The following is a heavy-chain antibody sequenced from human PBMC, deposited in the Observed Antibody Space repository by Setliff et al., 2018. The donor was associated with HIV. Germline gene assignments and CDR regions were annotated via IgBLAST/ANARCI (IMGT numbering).Heavy chain of an antibody. CDR2: INTNTGSP. D-gene: IGHD3-22*01. CDR1: GYTFTSYA. CDR3: AIHYYDSSGYSGDFDY. Sequence: ASVKVSCKASGYTFTSYAMNWVRQAPGQGLEWMGWINTNTGSPTYAQGFTGRFVFSLDTSVSTAYLQISSLKAEDTAVYYCAIHYYDSSGYSGDFDYWGQGTLVTVSS. J-gene: IGHJ4*02. V-gene: IGHV7-4-1*02.